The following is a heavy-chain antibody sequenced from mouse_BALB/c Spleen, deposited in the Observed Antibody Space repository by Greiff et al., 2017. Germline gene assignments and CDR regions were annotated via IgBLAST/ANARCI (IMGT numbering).Heavy chain of an antibody. CDR1: GFTFSSFG. D-gene: IGHD1-1*01. V-gene: IGHV5-17*02. CDR3: ARWSTTVVARGYAMDY. CDR2: ISSGSSTI. J-gene: IGHJ4*01. Sequence: EVQRVESGGGLVQPGGSRKLSCAASGFTFSSFGMHWVRQAPEKGLEWVAYISSGSSTIYYADTVKGRFTISRDNPKNTLFLQMTSLRSEDTAMYYCARWSTTVVARGYAMDYWGQGTSVTVSS.